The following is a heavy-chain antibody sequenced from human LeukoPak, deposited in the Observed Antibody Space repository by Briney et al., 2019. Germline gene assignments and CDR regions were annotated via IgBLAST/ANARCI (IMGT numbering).Heavy chain of an antibody. CDR1: GFTFSNAW. Sequence: GGSLRLSCAASGFTFSNAWMSWVRQAPGKGLEWVGRIKSKTDGGTTDYAAPVKGRFTISRDDSKNTLYLQMNSLKTEDTAVYYCTTGHGSDPLGDAFDIWGQGTMVTVSS. J-gene: IGHJ3*02. V-gene: IGHV3-15*01. D-gene: IGHD1-26*01. CDR2: IKSKTDGGTT. CDR3: TTGHGSDPLGDAFDI.